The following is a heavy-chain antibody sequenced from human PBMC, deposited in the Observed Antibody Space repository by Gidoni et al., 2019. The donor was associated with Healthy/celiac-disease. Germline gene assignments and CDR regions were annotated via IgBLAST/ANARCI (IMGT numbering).Heavy chain of an antibody. CDR3: ARIEVAGYWYFDL. Sequence: EVQLVETGGGLIQPGGSLRLSCAASGFTVSSNYMSWVRQAPGKGLEWVSVIYSGGSTYYADSVKGRFTISRDNSKNTLYLQMNSLRAEDTAVYYCARIEVAGYWYFDLWGRGTLVTVSS. CDR2: IYSGGST. D-gene: IGHD6-19*01. J-gene: IGHJ2*01. V-gene: IGHV3-53*02. CDR1: GFTVSSNY.